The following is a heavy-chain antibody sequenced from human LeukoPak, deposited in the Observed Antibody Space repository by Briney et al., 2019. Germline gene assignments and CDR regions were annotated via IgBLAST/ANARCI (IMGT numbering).Heavy chain of an antibody. CDR2: ISSSGSTI. J-gene: IGHJ6*02. D-gene: IGHD3-9*01. CDR3: ARDVLRYFDWFTYYYGMDV. Sequence: PGGSLRLSCAASGFTFSDYYMSWIRQAPGKGLEWVSYISSSGSTIYYADSVKGRFTISRDNAKNSLYLQMNSLRAEDTAVYYCARDVLRYFDWFTYYYGMDVWGQGTTVTVSS. CDR1: GFTFSDYY. V-gene: IGHV3-11*01.